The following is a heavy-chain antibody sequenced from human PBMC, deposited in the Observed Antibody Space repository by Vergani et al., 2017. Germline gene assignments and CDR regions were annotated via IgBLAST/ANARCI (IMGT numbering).Heavy chain of an antibody. J-gene: IGHJ6*02. D-gene: IGHD2-2*01. V-gene: IGHV1-2*02. CDR3: ARVRYCSSTSCYGMDV. Sequence: QVQLVQSGAEVKKPGASVKVSCKASGYTFTGYYMPWVRQAPGQGLEWMGLINPNSGGTNYAQKFQGRVTMTRDTSISTAYMELSRLGSDDTAVYYCARVRYCSSTSCYGMDVWGQGTTVTVSS. CDR2: INPNSGGT. CDR1: GYTFTGYY.